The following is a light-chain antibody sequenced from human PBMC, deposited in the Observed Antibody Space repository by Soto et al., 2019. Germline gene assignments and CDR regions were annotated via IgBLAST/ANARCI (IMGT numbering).Light chain of an antibody. J-gene: IGKJ4*01. CDR1: QTISHY. V-gene: IGKV3-11*01. CDR3: QQRANWPLLT. CDR2: DTS. Sequence: EIVLTQSPDTLSLYAGERATLSCRASQTISHYLAWYQQKPGQAPRLLIYDTSTRATGIPARFSGSGSGPVFTLTLRSLEPEDSAIYYCQQRANWPLLTLGGGTKVQIK.